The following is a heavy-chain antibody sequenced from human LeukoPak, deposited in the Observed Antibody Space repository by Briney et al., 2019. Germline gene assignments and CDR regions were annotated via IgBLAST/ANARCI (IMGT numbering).Heavy chain of an antibody. J-gene: IGHJ4*02. V-gene: IGHV1-18*04. CDR3: ARVVLRGTATLTTNHDY. CDR1: GYTFTSYG. Sequence: ASVKVSCKASGYTFTSYGISWVRQAPGQGLEWMGWISAYNGNTNYAQKLQGRVTMTTDTSTSTAYMELRSLRSDDTAVYYCARVVLRGTATLTTNHDYWGQGTLVTVSS. D-gene: IGHD4-17*01. CDR2: ISAYNGNT.